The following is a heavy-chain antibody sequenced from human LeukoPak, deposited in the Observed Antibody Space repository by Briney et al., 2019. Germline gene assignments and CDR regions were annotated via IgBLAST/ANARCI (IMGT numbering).Heavy chain of an antibody. CDR3: ARGLIGNRAANRGYFDY. CDR1: GGSISSYY. V-gene: IGHV4-59*12. CDR2: IYYSGST. Sequence: SETLSLTCTVSGGSISSYYWSWIRQPPGKGLEWIGYIYYSGSTNYNPSPKSRVTISVDRSKNQFSLRLSSVTAADTAVYYCARGLIGNRAANRGYFDYWGQGTLVTVSS. D-gene: IGHD1-14*01. J-gene: IGHJ4*02.